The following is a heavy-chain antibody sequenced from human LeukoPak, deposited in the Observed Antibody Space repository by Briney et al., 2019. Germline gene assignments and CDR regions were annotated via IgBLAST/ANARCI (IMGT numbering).Heavy chain of an antibody. CDR3: ARGRSGLTHRYFDF. J-gene: IGHJ4*02. V-gene: IGHV3-64*02. CDR1: GFTFSIYA. D-gene: IGHD6-19*01. Sequence: PGGSLRLSCAASGFTFSIYAMHWVRQAPGKGLEYVSAISSNGGSTYYADSVKDRFAISRDNSKNTLYLQMGSLRAEDMAVYYCARGRSGLTHRYFDFWGQGALVTVSS. CDR2: ISSNGGST.